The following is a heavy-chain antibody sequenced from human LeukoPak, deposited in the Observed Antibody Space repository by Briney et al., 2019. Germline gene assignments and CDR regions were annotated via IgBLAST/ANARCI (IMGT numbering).Heavy chain of an antibody. D-gene: IGHD5-12*01. V-gene: IGHV4-61*09. Sequence: SQTLSLACAVSGDSITSDYSNWIRKPQGAGQELEWNRQVSTRGSSDYKPSMQSRVTISIDTTKNHFSLGLKSVTAADSAVYYCARETGEILSLSWGRYDPYYFIVVCGKGAAVTVSS. CDR1: GDSITSDY. J-gene: IGHJ6*03. CDR2: VSTRGSS. CDR3: ARETGEILSLSWGRYDPYYFIVV.